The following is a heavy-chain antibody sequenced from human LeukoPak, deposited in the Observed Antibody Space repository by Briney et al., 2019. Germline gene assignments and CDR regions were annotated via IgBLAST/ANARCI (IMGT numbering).Heavy chain of an antibody. J-gene: IGHJ5*01. V-gene: IGHV3-13*01. CDR2: IDIAGDT. Sequence: SGGSLRLSCAASGFTFSGRDMHRVRQPPGKGLEWVSTIDIAGDTYYPDSVKGRFTISRQNGKNSLYLQMNSLRAEDTAVYYCTRTSLSGWFDSWGQGTLVTVSS. D-gene: IGHD6-19*01. CDR3: TRTSLSGWFDS. CDR1: GFTFSGRD.